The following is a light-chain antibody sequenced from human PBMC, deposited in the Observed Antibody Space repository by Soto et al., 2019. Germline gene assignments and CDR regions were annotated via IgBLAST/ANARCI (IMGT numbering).Light chain of an antibody. J-gene: IGKJ4*01. CDR1: QSVSRF. V-gene: IGKV3-11*01. CDR2: DTS. Sequence: EIVLTQSPATLSLSPGERATLYCRASQSVSRFLAWYQQKPGQAPRLLIYDTSLRATGIPARFNGSGSGTDFTLSISSLEPGDFAVYYCQQRSNWPLTFGGGTKGDIK. CDR3: QQRSNWPLT.